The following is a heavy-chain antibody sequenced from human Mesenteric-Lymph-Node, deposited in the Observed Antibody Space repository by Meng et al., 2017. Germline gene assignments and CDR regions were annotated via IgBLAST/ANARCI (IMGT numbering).Heavy chain of an antibody. Sequence: SCKASGGTFSSYSMNWVRQAPGKGLEWVSSISSSSSYIYYADSVKGRFTISRDNAKNSLYLQMNSLRAEDTAVYYCARDFSVRLPDYWGQGTLVTVSS. D-gene: IGHD2-8*01. CDR2: ISSSSSYI. CDR1: GGTFSSYS. CDR3: ARDFSVRLPDY. J-gene: IGHJ4*01. V-gene: IGHV3-21*01.